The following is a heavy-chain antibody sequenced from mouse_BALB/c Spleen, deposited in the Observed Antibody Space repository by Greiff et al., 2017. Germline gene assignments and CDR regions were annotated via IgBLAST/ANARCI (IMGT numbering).Heavy chain of an antibody. CDR3: ARLEMDY. V-gene: IGHV5-6*02. J-gene: IGHJ4*01. Sequence: DVKLVESGGDLVKPGGSLKLSCAASGFTFSSYGMSWVRQTPDKRLEWVATISSGGSYTYYPDSVKGRFTISRDNAKNTLYLQMSSLKSEDTAMYYCARLEMDYWGQGTSVTVSS. CDR1: GFTFSSYG. CDR2: ISSGGSYT.